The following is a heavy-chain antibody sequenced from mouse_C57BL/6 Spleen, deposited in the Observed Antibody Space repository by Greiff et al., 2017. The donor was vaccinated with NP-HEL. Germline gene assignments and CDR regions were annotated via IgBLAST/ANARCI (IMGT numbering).Heavy chain of an antibody. CDR3: ASLSEMAMDY. J-gene: IGHJ4*01. CDR2: ICSGGSYT. D-gene: IGHD6-1*01. V-gene: IGHV5-6*01. Sequence: EVKVVESGGDLVKPGGSLKLSCAASGFTFSSYGMSWVRQTPVQRLGWVATICSGGSYTSYPDRVKGRFPLSRDNAKSTLYLQMSSLKSEDTAMYYWASLSEMAMDYWGQGTSVTVAS. CDR1: GFTFSSYG.